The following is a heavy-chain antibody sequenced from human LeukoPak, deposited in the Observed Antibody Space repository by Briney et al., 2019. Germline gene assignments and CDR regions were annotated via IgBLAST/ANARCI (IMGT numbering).Heavy chain of an antibody. Sequence: SETLSLTCTVSGGSISRYYWSWIRQPPGKGLEWIGYIYYSGSTNYKPSLKSRVTISLDASKNQSSLKLRSVTAADTAVYYCARVWSGYDVFDIWGQGTMVTVSS. CDR2: IYYSGST. J-gene: IGHJ3*02. V-gene: IGHV4-59*01. D-gene: IGHD3-3*01. CDR1: GGSISRYY. CDR3: ARVWSGYDVFDI.